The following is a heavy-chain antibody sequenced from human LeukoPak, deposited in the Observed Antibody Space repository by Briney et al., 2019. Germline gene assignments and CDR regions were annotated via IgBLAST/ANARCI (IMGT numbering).Heavy chain of an antibody. V-gene: IGHV3-30*18. CDR3: AKDVGLKWELPQLLDY. D-gene: IGHD1-26*01. CDR1: GFTFSIYR. J-gene: IGHJ4*02. CDR2: ISYDGSKK. Sequence: GRSLRLSCAPSGFTFSIYRIHGAPRAQGRGREGVAVISYDGSKKYYADSVKGRFSISRDNSKNTLYLQMNSLRAEDTAVYYCAKDVGLKWELPQLLDYWGQGTLVTVSS.